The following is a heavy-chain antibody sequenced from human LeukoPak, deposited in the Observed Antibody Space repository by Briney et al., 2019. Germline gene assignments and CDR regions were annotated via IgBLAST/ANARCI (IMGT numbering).Heavy chain of an antibody. V-gene: IGHV3-7*05. CDR3: ARDVDGGTFDI. J-gene: IGHJ3*02. D-gene: IGHD3-16*01. Sequence: GGCLRLSCAASGFTFSRFWMDCVRQAPGGGLGWGANIDQSGGRNNYVQSVKGRFTISRDNAKNPLFLEMSSLRADDTAVYFCARDVDGGTFDIWGQGTTVTVSS. CDR1: GFTFSRFW. CDR2: IDQSGGRN.